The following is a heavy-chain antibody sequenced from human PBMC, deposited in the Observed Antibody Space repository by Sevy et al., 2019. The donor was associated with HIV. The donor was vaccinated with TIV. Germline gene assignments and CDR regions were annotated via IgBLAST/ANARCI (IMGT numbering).Heavy chain of an antibody. V-gene: IGHV4-39*01. J-gene: IGHJ6*02. CDR1: GGSISSSSYY. D-gene: IGHD4-4*01. CDR2: IYYSGST. CDR3: ARRYSSYYYGIDV. Sequence: SETLSLTCTVSGGSISSSSYYWGWIRQPPGKGLEWIGSIYYSGSTYYNPSLKSRVTISVDTSKNQFSLKLSSVTAADTAVYYCARRYSSYYYGIDVWGQGTTVTVSS.